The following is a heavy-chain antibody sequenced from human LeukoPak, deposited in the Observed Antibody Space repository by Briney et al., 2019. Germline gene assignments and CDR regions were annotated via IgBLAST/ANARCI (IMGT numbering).Heavy chain of an antibody. V-gene: IGHV3-48*04. CDR1: GFTFSSYS. CDR3: ARGGYSYGYDATNYYMDV. D-gene: IGHD5-18*01. J-gene: IGHJ6*03. CDR2: ISSSSSTI. Sequence: GGSLRLSCAASGFTFSSYSMNWVRQAPGKGLEWVSYISSSSSTIYYADSVKGRFTISRDNAKNSLYLQMNSLRAEDTAVYYCARGGYSYGYDATNYYMDVWGKGTTVTVSS.